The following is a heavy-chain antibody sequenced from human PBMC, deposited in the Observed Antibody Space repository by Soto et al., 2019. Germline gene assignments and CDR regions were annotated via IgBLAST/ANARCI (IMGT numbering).Heavy chain of an antibody. Sequence: QLVQSGAEARKPGSSVKVSCMAAGGTFSRYAFSWIRQAPGQGLEGMGGIASVGGTPNYARKVRDRVTIVAEKITNTTYMELTTLRSEDTAVYFCASDRRLGGYRWWFGPWGQGTLVIVSS. CDR2: IASVGGTP. D-gene: IGHD3-16*02. CDR1: GGTFSRYA. V-gene: IGHV1-69*06. J-gene: IGHJ5*02. CDR3: ASDRRLGGYRWWFGP.